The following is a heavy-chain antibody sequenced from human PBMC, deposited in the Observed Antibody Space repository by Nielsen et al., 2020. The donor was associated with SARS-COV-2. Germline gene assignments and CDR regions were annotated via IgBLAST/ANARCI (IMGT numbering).Heavy chain of an antibody. Sequence: AGSLRLSCAVSGGSITNTYWGWIGQFPGKRLEWVSYNDHSWRINYNPSLKIRATISADTFNDQISLKLTSVTAADTGVYYCARLPAGTVSFDIWGQGTMVTVS. CDR2: NDHSWRI. D-gene: IGHD2-2*01. CDR1: GGSITNTY. CDR3: ARLPAGTVSFDI. J-gene: IGHJ3*02. V-gene: IGHV4-59*08.